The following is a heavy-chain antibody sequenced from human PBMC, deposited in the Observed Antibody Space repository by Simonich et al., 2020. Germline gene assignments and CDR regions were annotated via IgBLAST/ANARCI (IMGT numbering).Heavy chain of an antibody. Sequence: QVQLVQSGAEVKKPGASVKVSCKAAGYTFTGYYMHWGRTSPGQGLEGMGGINPKREGTNYTNNLQRRVNRTRDTSNSTAYMELSRLRSDDTAVYYCARVPPTSGSYYYYYYYMDVWGKGTTVTVSS. CDR3: ARVPPTSGSYYYYYYYMDV. V-gene: IGHV1-2*07. CDR2: INPKREGT. J-gene: IGHJ6*03. D-gene: IGHD1-26*01. CDR1: GYTFTGYY.